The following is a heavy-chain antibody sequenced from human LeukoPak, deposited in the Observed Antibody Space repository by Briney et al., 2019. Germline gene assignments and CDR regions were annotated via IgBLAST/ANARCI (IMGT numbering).Heavy chain of an antibody. CDR1: GFTFSTYS. Sequence: PGGSLRPSCVASGFTFSTYSMNWVRQAPGKGLEWLSYMSGSSTTIFYADSVKGRFTISRDNSKNTLYLQMNSLRAEDTAVYYCARVRYSSSRSIDYWGQGTLVTVSS. CDR3: ARVRYSSSRSIDY. V-gene: IGHV3-48*01. D-gene: IGHD6-13*01. J-gene: IGHJ4*02. CDR2: MSGSSTTI.